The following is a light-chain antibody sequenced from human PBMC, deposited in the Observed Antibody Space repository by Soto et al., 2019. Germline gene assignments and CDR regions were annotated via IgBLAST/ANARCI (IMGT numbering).Light chain of an antibody. Sequence: QSALIQPPSASGSPGQSVTISCTGTSSDIGGYNYVSWYQQHPGKAPKLMVYEVNKRPSGVPDRFSGSKSGNTASLTVSGLQAEDEADYYCSSHAGSDLYVFGTGTKVTVL. CDR2: EVN. J-gene: IGLJ1*01. CDR3: SSHAGSDLYV. CDR1: SSDIGGYNY. V-gene: IGLV2-8*01.